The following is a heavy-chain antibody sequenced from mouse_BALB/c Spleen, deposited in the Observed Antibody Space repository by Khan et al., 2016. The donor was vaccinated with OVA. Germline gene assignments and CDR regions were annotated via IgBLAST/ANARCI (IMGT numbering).Heavy chain of an antibody. CDR2: INTHSGVP. J-gene: IGHJ4*01. D-gene: IGHD2-14*01. CDR1: GYTFTNAG. CDR3: ARGGAAYYRNDGGAMDY. Sequence: QVQLKQSGPELKKPGETVRISCKASGYTFTNAGMQWVQKMPGKGLKWIGRINTHSGVPKYAEDFKGRFAFSLETSASTVYLQITNLKNEDTATYFCARGGAAYYRNDGGAMDYGGQGTSVTVSS. V-gene: IGHV9-4*02.